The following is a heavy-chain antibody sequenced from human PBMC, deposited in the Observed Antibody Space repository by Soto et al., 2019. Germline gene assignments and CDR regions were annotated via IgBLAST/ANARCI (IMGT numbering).Heavy chain of an antibody. Sequence: SGGSLRLSCAASGFTFSSYGMHWVRQAPGKGLEWVAVISYDGSNKYYADSVKGRFTISRDNSKNTLYLQINSLRAEDTAVYYCAKAILTGYHYFDYWGQGTLVTVSS. D-gene: IGHD3-9*01. CDR3: AKAILTGYHYFDY. V-gene: IGHV3-30*18. CDR2: ISYDGSNK. CDR1: GFTFSSYG. J-gene: IGHJ4*02.